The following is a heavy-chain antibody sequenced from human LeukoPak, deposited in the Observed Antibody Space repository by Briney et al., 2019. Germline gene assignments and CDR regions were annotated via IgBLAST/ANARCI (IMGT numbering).Heavy chain of an antibody. CDR1: GSIFTSYW. CDR3: ARGSPAAGNWFDP. D-gene: IGHD6-13*01. Sequence: GASLQISCEGSGSIFTSYWIGWVRQLPGKGLEWMGIIYPGDSDTTYSPSFQGQVTISADKSISTAYLQWSSLKDSDTAMYYCARGSPAAGNWFDPWGQGTLVTVSS. V-gene: IGHV5-51*01. CDR2: IYPGDSDT. J-gene: IGHJ5*02.